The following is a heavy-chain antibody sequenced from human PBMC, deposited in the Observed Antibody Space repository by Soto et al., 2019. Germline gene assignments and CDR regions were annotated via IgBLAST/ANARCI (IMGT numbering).Heavy chain of an antibody. CDR1: GGSFSGYY. J-gene: IGHJ4*02. V-gene: IGHV4-34*01. CDR2: INHSGST. CDR3: ARGWDSGWLNFDY. Sequence: QVQLQQWGAGLLKPSETLSLTCAVYGGSFSGYYWSWIRQPPGKGLEWIGEINHSGSTNYNPSLKSRVTRSVDTSKNQFSLKLSSVTAADTAVYYCARGWDSGWLNFDYWGQGTLVTVSS. D-gene: IGHD6-19*01.